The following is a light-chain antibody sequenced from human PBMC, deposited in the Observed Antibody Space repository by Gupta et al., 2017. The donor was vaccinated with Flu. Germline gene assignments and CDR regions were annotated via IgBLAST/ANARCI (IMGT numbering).Light chain of an antibody. CDR2: DVT. V-gene: IGLV2-14*01. CDR3: SSFTSTSTLL. Sequence: QSALTQPASVSGSPGQSITISCTGTSNDVGGYYSVSWYQQHPGKVPKLIIYDVTDRPSGISDRFSGSKSGNSASLTISGLQAEDEADYYCSSFTSTSTLLFGGGTKLTVL. J-gene: IGLJ2*01. CDR1: SNDVGGYYS.